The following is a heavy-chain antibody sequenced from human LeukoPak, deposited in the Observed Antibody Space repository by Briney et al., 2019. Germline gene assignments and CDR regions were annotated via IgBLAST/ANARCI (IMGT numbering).Heavy chain of an antibody. J-gene: IGHJ4*02. CDR2: IWYDGSNK. Sequence: GGSLRLSCAVSVFTFSSYCMHWVRQAPCKGLEWVAVIWYDGSNKYYADSVKGRFTISRDNSKNTLYLQMNSLRAEDTAVYYCARGVRTRAYFDYWGQGTLVTVSS. V-gene: IGHV3-33*01. CDR3: ARGVRTRAYFDY. CDR1: VFTFSSYC.